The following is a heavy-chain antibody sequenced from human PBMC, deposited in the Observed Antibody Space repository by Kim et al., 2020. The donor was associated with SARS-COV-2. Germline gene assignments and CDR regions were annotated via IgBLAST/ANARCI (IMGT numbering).Heavy chain of an antibody. CDR1: GYSISSGYY. J-gene: IGHJ4*01. CDR2: IYHSGST. D-gene: IGHD3-10*01. CDR3: ARDRITMVRGVIITSDF. V-gene: IGHV4-38-2*02. Sequence: SETLSLTCTVSGYSISSGYYWGWIRQPPGKGLEWIGSIYHSGSTYYNPSLKSRVTISVDTSKNQFSLKLSSVTAADTAVYYCARDRITMVRGVIITSDF.